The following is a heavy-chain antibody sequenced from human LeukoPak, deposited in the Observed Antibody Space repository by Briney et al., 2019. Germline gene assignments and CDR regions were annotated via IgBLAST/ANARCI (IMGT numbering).Heavy chain of an antibody. Sequence: PSETLSLTCTVSGGSISSGGYSWSWIRQPPGKGLEWIGYIYHSGSTYYNPSLKSRVTISVDRSKNQFSLKLSSVTAADTAVYYCASFSYYDFWSGYSSGVFAPWGQGTLVTVSS. V-gene: IGHV4-30-2*01. D-gene: IGHD3-3*01. J-gene: IGHJ5*02. CDR1: GGSISSGGYS. CDR3: ASFSYYDFWSGYSSGVFAP. CDR2: IYHSGST.